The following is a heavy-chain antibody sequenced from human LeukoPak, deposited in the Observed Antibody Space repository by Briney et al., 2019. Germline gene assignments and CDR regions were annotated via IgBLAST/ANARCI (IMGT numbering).Heavy chain of an antibody. D-gene: IGHD6-6*01. J-gene: IGHJ4*02. CDR2: ISSSGSTI. CDR1: GFTFSDYY. V-gene: IGHV3-11*04. CDR3: ARDPARISSGPIDY. Sequence: PGGSLRLSCAASGFTFSDYYMSWIRQAPGKGLEWVSYISSSGSTIYYAHSVKGRFTISRDNAKNSLYLQMNSLRAEDTGVYYCARDPARISSGPIDYWGQGTLVTVSS.